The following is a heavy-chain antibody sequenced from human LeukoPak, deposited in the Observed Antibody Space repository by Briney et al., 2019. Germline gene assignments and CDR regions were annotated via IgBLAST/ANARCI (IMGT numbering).Heavy chain of an antibody. Sequence: GGSLRLSCAASGFTFSNAWMSWVRQAPGKGLEWVGRIKSKTDGGTTDYAAPVKGRFTISRDDSKNTLYLQMNSLKTEDTAVYYCTTMIVLMVCAHHDAFDIWGQGTMVTVSS. J-gene: IGHJ3*02. V-gene: IGHV3-15*01. CDR3: TTMIVLMVCAHHDAFDI. D-gene: IGHD2-8*01. CDR2: IKSKTDGGTT. CDR1: GFTFSNAW.